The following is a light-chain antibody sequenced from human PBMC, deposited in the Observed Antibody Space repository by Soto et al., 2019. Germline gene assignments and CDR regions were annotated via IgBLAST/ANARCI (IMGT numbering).Light chain of an antibody. J-gene: IGLJ3*02. CDR3: SSYAGSTGV. V-gene: IGLV2-8*01. CDR2: EVS. Sequence: QSALTQPPSASGSPGQSVTISCTGTSSDVGGYNYVSWYQHHPGKAPKLMIYEVSKRPSGVPDRFSGSKSGNTASLTVSGLQAEDDADYYCSSYAGSTGVFGGGTKLTVL. CDR1: SSDVGGYNY.